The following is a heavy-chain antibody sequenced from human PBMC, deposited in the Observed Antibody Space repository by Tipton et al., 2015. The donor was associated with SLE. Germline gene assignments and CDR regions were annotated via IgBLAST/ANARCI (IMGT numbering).Heavy chain of an antibody. V-gene: IGHV4-39*07. CDR2: IYFSGIT. J-gene: IGHJ4*02. CDR1: GGSISTTSYY. Sequence: TLSLTCFVSGGSISTTSYYWGWIRQSPGKGLEWIASIYFSGITYYNPSLNSRATISVDRTKNDFSLKLTSLTATDTAVYYCARGRHGGAADWGQGTLITASS. CDR3: ARGRHGGAAD. D-gene: IGHD4-23*01.